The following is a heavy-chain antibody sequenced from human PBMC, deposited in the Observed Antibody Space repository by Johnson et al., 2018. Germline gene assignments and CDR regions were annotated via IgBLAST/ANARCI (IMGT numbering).Heavy chain of an antibody. CDR3: AKDRAYYYDSSGYYNAEYFQH. J-gene: IGHJ1*01. Sequence: QVRLLESGGGVVQPGRSLRLSCAASGFTFSSYGMHWVRQAPGKGLEWVAVISYAGSKKYYADSVKGRFTISRDNSKNTLNLQMNSLRAEDTAVYYCAKDRAYYYDSSGYYNAEYFQHWGQGTLVTVSS. CDR2: ISYAGSKK. D-gene: IGHD3-22*01. V-gene: IGHV3-30*18. CDR1: GFTFSSYG.